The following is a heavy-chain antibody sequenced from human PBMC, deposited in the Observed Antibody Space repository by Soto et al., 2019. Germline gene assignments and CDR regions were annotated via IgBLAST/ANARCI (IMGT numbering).Heavy chain of an antibody. Sequence: GESLKISCKHSGFNFPTFWIAWVRQMPGKGLEWMGTIYPDDSDTRYSPSFQGQVTISADNSKNTLSLQMNSLRTEDTAVYYCARARGSEQWGSLGWFDPWGQGTLVTVSS. CDR1: GFNFPTFW. CDR2: IYPDDSDT. V-gene: IGHV5-51*01. CDR3: ARARGSEQWGSLGWFDP. J-gene: IGHJ5*02. D-gene: IGHD6-19*01.